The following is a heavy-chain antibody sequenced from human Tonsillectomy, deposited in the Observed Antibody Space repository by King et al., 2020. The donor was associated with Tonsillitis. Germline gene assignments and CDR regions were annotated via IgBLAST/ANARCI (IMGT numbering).Heavy chain of an antibody. CDR3: ARTGQRDIVVVAAAMPEDY. V-gene: IGHV1-46*01. Sequence: QLVQSGAEVKKPGASVKVSCKASGYTFTIYYIHWVRQAPGQGLEWMGIINPSGGSTNYAQKFQGRVTMTRDTSTSTVYMELSSLRSEDTAVYYCARTGQRDIVVVAAAMPEDYWGQGTRVTVSS. CDR1: GYTFTIYY. D-gene: IGHD2-2*01. J-gene: IGHJ4*02. CDR2: INPSGGST.